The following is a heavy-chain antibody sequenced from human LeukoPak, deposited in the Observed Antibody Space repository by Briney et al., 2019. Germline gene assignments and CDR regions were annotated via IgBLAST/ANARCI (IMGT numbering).Heavy chain of an antibody. Sequence: PGGSLRLSCAASGFPFSSYWMSWVRQAPGKGLEWVANIRHDGSETYYVDSLRGRFTISRDNAKNLVYLQMSSLRAEDTGIYYCARDETYDYESNGYLDFWGQGTVVTVSS. CDR1: GFPFSSYW. CDR2: IRHDGSET. V-gene: IGHV3-7*01. CDR3: ARDETYDYESNGYLDF. J-gene: IGHJ4*02. D-gene: IGHD3-22*01.